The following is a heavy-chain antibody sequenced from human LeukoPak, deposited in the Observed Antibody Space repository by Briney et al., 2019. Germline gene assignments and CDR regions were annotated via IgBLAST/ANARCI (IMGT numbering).Heavy chain of an antibody. V-gene: IGHV1-24*01. J-gene: IGHJ6*04. D-gene: IGHD2-2*01. CDR2: FDPEDGET. CDR1: GYTLTELS. CDR3: ATSIVVVPAAKIMSSYGMDV. Sequence: ASVKVSCKVSGYTLTELSMHWVRQAPGKGLEWMGGFDPEDGETIYAQKFQGRVTMTEDTSTDTAYMELSSLRSEDTAVYYCATSIVVVPAAKIMSSYGMDVWGKGTTVTVSS.